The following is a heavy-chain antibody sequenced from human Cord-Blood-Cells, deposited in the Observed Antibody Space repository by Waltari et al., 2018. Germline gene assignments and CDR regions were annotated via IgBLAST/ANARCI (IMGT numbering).Heavy chain of an antibody. J-gene: IGHJ1*01. CDR1: GDSVSSNSAA. V-gene: IGHV6-1*01. Sequence: QVQLQQSGPGLVKPSQTLSLTCAISGDSVSSNSAAWNWIRQSPSRGLEWLGRTYYRSKLYNDYAVSVKSRITINPDTSKNQFSLQLNSVTPEDTAVYYCAKSTAAAGTRPFQHWGQGTLVTVSS. D-gene: IGHD6-13*01. CDR3: AKSTAAAGTRPFQH. CDR2: TYYRSKLYN.